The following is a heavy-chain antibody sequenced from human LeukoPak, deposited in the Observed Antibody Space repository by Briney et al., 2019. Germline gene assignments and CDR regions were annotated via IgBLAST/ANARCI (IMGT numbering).Heavy chain of an antibody. D-gene: IGHD6-6*01. CDR1: GGSISSGGYY. V-gene: IGHV4-31*03. CDR2: IYYSGST. Sequence: SETLSLTCTVSGGSISSGGYYWSWLRQHPGKGLEWIGYIYYSGSTYYNPSLKSRVTISVDTSKNQFSLKLSSVTAADTAVYYCATRYSSSSIHPVRFDYWGQGTLVTVSS. J-gene: IGHJ4*02. CDR3: ATRYSSSSIHPVRFDY.